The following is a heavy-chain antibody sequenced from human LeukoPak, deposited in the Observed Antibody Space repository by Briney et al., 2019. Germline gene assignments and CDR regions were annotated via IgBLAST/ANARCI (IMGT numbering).Heavy chain of an antibody. Sequence: PGGSLRLSCAASGFTFGSYNMNWVRQVPGKGREWVASMSSGSSYIYHADSVKGRFTISRDNAKNSLALQMNSLRDEDTAVYFCARGGVAEWRPSMRYYMDVWGKGTTVTVSS. CDR3: ARGGVAEWRPSMRYYMDV. CDR1: GFTFGSYN. CDR2: MSSGSSYI. D-gene: IGHD3-3*01. V-gene: IGHV3-21*01. J-gene: IGHJ6*03.